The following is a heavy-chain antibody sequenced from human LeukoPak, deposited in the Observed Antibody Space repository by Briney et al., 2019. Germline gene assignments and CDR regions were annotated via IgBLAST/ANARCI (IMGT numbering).Heavy chain of an antibody. CDR3: AKLLRGVIVPYFDY. CDR2: ISGSGSST. J-gene: IGHJ4*02. V-gene: IGHV3-23*01. Sequence: QPGGPLRLSCAASGFTFSSYAMSWVRQAPGRGLEWFSAISGSGSSTHYGDSVKGRFTISRDNSRNTLYLQLNRLRAEDTAVYYCAKLLRGVIVPYFDYWGQGTLVTVSS. D-gene: IGHD3-10*01. CDR1: GFTFSSYA.